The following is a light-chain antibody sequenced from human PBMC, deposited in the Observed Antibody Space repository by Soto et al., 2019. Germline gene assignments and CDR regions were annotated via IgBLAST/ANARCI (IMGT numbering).Light chain of an antibody. CDR2: GNS. CDR1: SSNIGAGYD. Sequence: QSVLPQPPSVSGAPGQRVTISSTGSSSNIGAGYDVHWYQQLPGTAPKLLIYGNSNRPSGVPDRFSGSKSGTSASLAITGLQAEDEADYYCQSYDSSLSGSYVFGTGTKVTVL. CDR3: QSYDSSLSGSYV. J-gene: IGLJ1*01. V-gene: IGLV1-40*01.